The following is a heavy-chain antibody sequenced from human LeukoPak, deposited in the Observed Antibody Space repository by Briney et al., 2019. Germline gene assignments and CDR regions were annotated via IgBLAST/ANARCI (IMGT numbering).Heavy chain of an antibody. CDR3: ARRRILEYYFDY. V-gene: IGHV4-39*01. Sequence: PSETLSLTCTVSGGSISSSSYYWGWIRQPPGKGLEWIGSIYYSGSTYYNPSLKSRVTISVDMSKNQFSLKLSSVTAADTAVYYCARRRILEYYFDYWGQGTLVTVSS. D-gene: IGHD5-18*01. CDR2: IYYSGST. CDR1: GGSISSSSYY. J-gene: IGHJ4*02.